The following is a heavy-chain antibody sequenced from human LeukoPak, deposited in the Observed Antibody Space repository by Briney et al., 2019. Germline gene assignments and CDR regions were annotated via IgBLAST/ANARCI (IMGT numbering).Heavy chain of an antibody. CDR1: GDTFTTYS. Sequence: GGSLRLCCEASGDTFTTYSMTWVRQAPGRGLEWVSIISSGSSAIFSADALKGRFTISRDDAKNLLYLDMNSLRAEDTAVYYCARGHTAVTRHFDFWGQGTLVTVSS. V-gene: IGHV3-21*01. CDR2: ISSGSSAI. J-gene: IGHJ4*02. CDR3: ARGHTAVTRHFDF. D-gene: IGHD4-17*01.